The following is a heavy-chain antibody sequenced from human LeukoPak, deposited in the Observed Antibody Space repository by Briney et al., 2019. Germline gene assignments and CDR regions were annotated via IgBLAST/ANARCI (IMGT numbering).Heavy chain of an antibody. CDR2: IIPILGIA. V-gene: IGHV1-69*04. CDR3: ARDVEYCSSTSCYYY. D-gene: IGHD2-2*01. CDR1: GGTFSSYA. J-gene: IGHJ4*02. Sequence: SVEVSCKASGGTFSSYAISWVRQAPGQGLEWMGRIIPILGIANYAQKFQGRVTITADKSTSTAYMELSSLRSEDTAVYYCARDVEYCSSTSCYYYWGQGTLVTVSS.